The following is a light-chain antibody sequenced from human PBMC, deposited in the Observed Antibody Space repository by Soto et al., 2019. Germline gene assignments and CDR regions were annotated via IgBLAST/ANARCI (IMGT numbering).Light chain of an antibody. CDR2: DAS. CDR1: QGVSGS. V-gene: IGKV3-11*01. Sequence: EIVLTQSPATLSLSPGERATLSCRTSQGVSGSLAWYQQKPGQAPRLLIYDASNRATGIPARFSGSGSGTDFTLTISSLEPEDFAVYYCQQRTNWRLTFGGGTKVEI. J-gene: IGKJ4*01. CDR3: QQRTNWRLT.